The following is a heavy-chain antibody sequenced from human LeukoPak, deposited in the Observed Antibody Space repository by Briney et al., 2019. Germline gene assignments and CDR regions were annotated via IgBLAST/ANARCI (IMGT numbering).Heavy chain of an antibody. Sequence: GRSLRLSCAASGFTFSSHGMHWVRQAPGKGLEWVAVIWYDGSNKFYADSVRGRFTISRDNSKNTLYVQMNSLRAEDTAVYYCARRRGSGWYDAFDIWGQGTMVTVSS. CDR1: GFTFSSHG. CDR3: ARRRGSGWYDAFDI. J-gene: IGHJ3*02. D-gene: IGHD6-19*01. V-gene: IGHV3-33*01. CDR2: IWYDGSNK.